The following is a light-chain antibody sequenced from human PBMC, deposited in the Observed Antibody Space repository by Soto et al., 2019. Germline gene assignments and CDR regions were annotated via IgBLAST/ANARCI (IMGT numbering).Light chain of an antibody. CDR1: QSVNNF. J-gene: IGKJ5*01. V-gene: IGKV3-11*01. CDR3: QQRSHWPVT. Sequence: EIVLTQSPATLSLSPGERATLSCRASQSVNNFLAWYRQRPGQAPRRIIYDASDRATGTSARFSGSGSVTDFTRSISSLEPEDFALYYCQQRSHWPVTFGQGTRLEIK. CDR2: DAS.